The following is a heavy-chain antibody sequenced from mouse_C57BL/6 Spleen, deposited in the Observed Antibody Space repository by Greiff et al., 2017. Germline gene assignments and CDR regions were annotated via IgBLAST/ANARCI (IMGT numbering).Heavy chain of an antibody. CDR2: IRSKSNNYAT. CDR3: VRAAPDGYDEGVYAMDY. D-gene: IGHD2-2*01. Sequence: GGGLVQPKGSLKLSCAASGFSFNTYAMHWVRQAPGKGLEWVARIRSKSNNYATYYDDSVKDRFTISRDDSEIMLYLQMNNSKTEDTAMYYCVRAAPDGYDEGVYAMDYWGQGTSVTVSS. CDR1: GFSFNTYA. V-gene: IGHV10-1*01. J-gene: IGHJ4*01.